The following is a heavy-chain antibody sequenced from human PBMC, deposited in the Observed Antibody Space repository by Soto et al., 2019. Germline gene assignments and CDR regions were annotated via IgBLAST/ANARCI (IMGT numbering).Heavy chain of an antibody. Sequence: QVQLVRSGAEEKKPGASVKVSCKASGYTFTNYAMHWVRQAPGQRLEWIGWINAGNGNTKYSQKFQGRVTLTRYTSASTAYMELSSLRSEDTAVYYSARISGYYLPYYWGQAILDTVSS. V-gene: IGHV1-3*05. CDR2: INAGNGNT. J-gene: IGHJ4*02. D-gene: IGHD6-25*01. CDR3: ARISGYYLPYY. CDR1: GYTFTNYA.